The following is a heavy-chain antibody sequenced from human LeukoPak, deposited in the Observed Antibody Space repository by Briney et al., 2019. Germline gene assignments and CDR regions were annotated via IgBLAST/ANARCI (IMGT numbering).Heavy chain of an antibody. CDR3: ARGLGNDAFDI. V-gene: IGHV1-69*04. Sequence: ASVKVSCKASGGTFSSYAISWVRQAPGQGLEWMGRIIPIFGIASYAQKFQGRVTITADKSTSTAYMELSSLRSEDTAVYYCARGLGNDAFDIWGQGTMVTVSS. D-gene: IGHD1-1*01. J-gene: IGHJ3*02. CDR1: GGTFSSYA. CDR2: IIPIFGIA.